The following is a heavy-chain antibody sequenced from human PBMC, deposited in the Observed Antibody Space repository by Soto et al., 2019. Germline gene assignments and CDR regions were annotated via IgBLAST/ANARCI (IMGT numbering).Heavy chain of an antibody. CDR3: ARGLYYYDSSGRSPYGMDV. V-gene: IGHV1-69*13. Sequence: SVKVSCKASGGTFSSYAISWVRQAPGQGLEWMGGIIPIFGTANYAQKFQGRVTITADESTSTAYMELSSLRSEDTAVYYCARGLYYYDSSGRSPYGMDVWGQGTTVTVSS. D-gene: IGHD3-22*01. J-gene: IGHJ6*02. CDR2: IIPIFGTA. CDR1: GGTFSSYA.